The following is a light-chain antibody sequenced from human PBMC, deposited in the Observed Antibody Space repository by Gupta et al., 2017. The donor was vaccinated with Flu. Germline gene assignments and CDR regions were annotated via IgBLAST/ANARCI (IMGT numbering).Light chain of an antibody. V-gene: IGKV2-28*01. CDR3: MQTLQTPFT. CDR1: QSLLHSNGYNY. J-gene: IGKJ3*01. Sequence: ISCRSNQSLLHSNGYNYLNWYLQKPGQSPQLLIYLGSNRASGVPDRFSGSGSGTDFTLKISRVEAEDVGVYYCMQTLQTPFTFGPGTKVDIK. CDR2: LGS.